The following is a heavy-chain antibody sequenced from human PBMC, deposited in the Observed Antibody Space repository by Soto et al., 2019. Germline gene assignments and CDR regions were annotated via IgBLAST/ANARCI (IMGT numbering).Heavy chain of an antibody. D-gene: IGHD3-22*01. J-gene: IGHJ6*02. CDR2: IYYSGST. CDR3: ARSSYSNSSGYYGMDV. Sequence: SETLSLTCTVSGGSISSGSYYWSWIRQHPGKGLEWIGYIYYSGSTYYNPSLKSRVTISVDTSKNQFSLKLSSVTAEDTAVYYFARSSYSNSSGYYGMDVWGQGTTVTVSS. CDR1: GGSISSGSYY. V-gene: IGHV4-31*03.